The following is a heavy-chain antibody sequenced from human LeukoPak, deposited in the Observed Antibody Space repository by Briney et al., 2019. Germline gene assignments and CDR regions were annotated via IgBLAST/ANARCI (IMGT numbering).Heavy chain of an antibody. J-gene: IGHJ6*02. CDR3: ARGGGLDV. Sequence: GGSLRLSCAASGFTFSSHWMTWVRQAPGKGLEWVANIKEDGTRKNYMDSVKGRFTISRDNSKNTLYLQMNSLRAEDTAVYFCARGGGLDVWGQGATVTVSS. V-gene: IGHV3-7*04. CDR1: GFTFSSHW. CDR2: IKEDGTRK.